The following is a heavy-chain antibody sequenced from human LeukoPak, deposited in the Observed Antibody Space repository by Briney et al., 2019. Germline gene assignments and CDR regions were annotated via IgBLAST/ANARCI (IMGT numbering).Heavy chain of an antibody. Sequence: GGSLRLSCAASGFTFDDYAMHWVRQAPGKGLEWVSGISGSGGSTYYADSVKGRFTISRDNSKNTLYLQMNSLRAEDTAVYYCAKDLLERGYYYYYYMDVWGKGTTVTISS. J-gene: IGHJ6*03. CDR2: ISGSGGST. D-gene: IGHD1-1*01. V-gene: IGHV3-23*01. CDR1: GFTFDDYA. CDR3: AKDLLERGYYYYYYMDV.